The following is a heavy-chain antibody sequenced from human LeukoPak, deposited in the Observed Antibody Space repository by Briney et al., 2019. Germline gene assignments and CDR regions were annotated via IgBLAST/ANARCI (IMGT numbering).Heavy chain of an antibody. V-gene: IGHV3-33*01. D-gene: IGHD5-12*01. Sequence: GGSLRLSCAASGFTLSSYGMHWVRQAPGKGLEWVAVIWYDGGNKYYADSVKGRFTISRDNSKNTLYLQMNSLRAEDTAVYYCARDMADYTFDYWGQGTLVTVSS. CDR3: ARDMADYTFDY. CDR2: IWYDGGNK. J-gene: IGHJ4*02. CDR1: GFTLSSYG.